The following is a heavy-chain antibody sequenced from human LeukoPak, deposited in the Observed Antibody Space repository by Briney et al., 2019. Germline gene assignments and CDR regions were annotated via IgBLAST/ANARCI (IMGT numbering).Heavy chain of an antibody. CDR3: AKDPRASSAYYYDRLGY. Sequence: TGGSLRLSCTASGFTFSSYAMNWVRQAPGKGLEWVSGIGAGGTFTYYADSVKGRFTISRDNSKSTLNLQMNSLRVEDTAVYYCAKDPRASSAYYYDRLGYWGQGTLVTVSS. J-gene: IGHJ4*02. V-gene: IGHV3-23*01. CDR2: IGAGGTFT. D-gene: IGHD3-22*01. CDR1: GFTFSSYA.